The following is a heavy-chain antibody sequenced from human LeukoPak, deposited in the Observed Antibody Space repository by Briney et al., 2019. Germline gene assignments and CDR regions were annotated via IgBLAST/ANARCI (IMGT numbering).Heavy chain of an antibody. CDR2: INPNSGGT. Sequence: ASVKVSCKASGYTFTGYYMHWVRQAPGQGLEWMGWINPNSGGTNYAQKFQGRVTMTRDTSISTAYMELSRLRSDDTAVYYCARALYCSSTSCYRVREMYYFVYWGQGTLVTVSS. J-gene: IGHJ4*02. CDR1: GYTFTGYY. CDR3: ARALYCSSTSCYRVREMYYFVY. V-gene: IGHV1-2*02. D-gene: IGHD2-2*02.